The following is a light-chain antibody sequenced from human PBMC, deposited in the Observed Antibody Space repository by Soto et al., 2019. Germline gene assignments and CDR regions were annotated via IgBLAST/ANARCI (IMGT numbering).Light chain of an antibody. CDR2: EVS. CDR1: SSDVGGYNY. CDR3: SSYTSSSTPYV. Sequence: QSSLRQPASVSWSTGHLITISCTGTSSDVGGYNYVSWYQQHPGKAPKLMIYEVSNRPSGVSNRFSGSKSGNTASLTISGLQAEDEADYHCSSYTSSSTPYVFGTGTRGTV. V-gene: IGLV2-14*01. J-gene: IGLJ1*01.